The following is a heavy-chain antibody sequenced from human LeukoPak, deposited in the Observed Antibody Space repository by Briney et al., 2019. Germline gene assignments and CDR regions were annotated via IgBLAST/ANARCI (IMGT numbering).Heavy chain of an antibody. Sequence: PGGSLRLSCAAAGFTFNSYAMHWVRQAPDKGLEGVAVISYDGNNKFYADSVKGRFTISRDNSENTMYLQMDSLRAEDTAVYYCAGGGFDWLLFNYYYYMDVWGKGTTVTISS. V-gene: IGHV3-30*04. J-gene: IGHJ6*03. CDR3: AGGGFDWLLFNYYYYMDV. D-gene: IGHD3-9*01. CDR1: GFTFNSYA. CDR2: ISYDGNNK.